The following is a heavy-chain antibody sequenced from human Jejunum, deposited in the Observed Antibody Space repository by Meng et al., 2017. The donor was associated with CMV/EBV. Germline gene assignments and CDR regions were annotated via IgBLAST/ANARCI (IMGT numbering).Heavy chain of an antibody. V-gene: IGHV3-74*01. CDR1: GFPFRSYW. Sequence: LSCSASGFPFRSYWMPWVRQAPGKGLVWVSRINPGGSTTNYADSVKGRFSISRDNAKNTLYLQMNGLRADDTAVYYCATAGNYRLDTWGQGTLVTVSS. D-gene: IGHD5-24*01. CDR3: ATAGNYRLDT. CDR2: INPGGSTT. J-gene: IGHJ4*02.